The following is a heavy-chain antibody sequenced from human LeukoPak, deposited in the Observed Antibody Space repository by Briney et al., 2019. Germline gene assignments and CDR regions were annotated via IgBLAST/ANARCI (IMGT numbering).Heavy chain of an antibody. V-gene: IGHV3-23*01. Sequence: PGGSLRLSCAASGFTFNNYVMSWVRQAPGKGLEWVSGIDYSGGNTNYADSVKVRFTISRDNSKNKLYLQMNSLRAEDTAVYYCAKGVGLRSFDYWGQGTLVTVSS. D-gene: IGHD4-17*01. J-gene: IGHJ4*02. CDR1: GFTFNNYV. CDR2: IDYSGGNT. CDR3: AKGVGLRSFDY.